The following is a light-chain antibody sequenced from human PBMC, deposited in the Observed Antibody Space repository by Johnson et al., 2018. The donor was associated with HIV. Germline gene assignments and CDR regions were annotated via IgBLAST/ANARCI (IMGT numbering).Light chain of an antibody. J-gene: IGLJ1*01. CDR2: DNN. Sequence: QSVLTQPPSVSAAPGQKVTISCSGSSSNIGNNYVSWYQQLPGTAPKLLIYDNNKRPSGIPDRFSGSKSGTSATLGITGLQTGDEADYYCGTWDSSLSACYCFVTGTKVTVL. CDR1: SSNIGNNY. V-gene: IGLV1-51*01. CDR3: GTWDSSLSACYC.